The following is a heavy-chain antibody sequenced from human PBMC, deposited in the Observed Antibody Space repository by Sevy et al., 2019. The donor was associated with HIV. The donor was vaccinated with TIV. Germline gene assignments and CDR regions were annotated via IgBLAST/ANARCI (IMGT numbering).Heavy chain of an antibody. CDR2: ISSSGSTI. D-gene: IGHD3-22*01. Sequence: GGSLRLSCAASGFTFSDYYMSWIRQAPGKGLEWVSYISSSGSTIYYADSVKGRFTISRDNAKNSLYLQMNSLRAEDTAVYYCARDRHYYDSSGYSEYFQHWGQGTLVTVSS. CDR1: GFTFSDYY. V-gene: IGHV3-11*04. CDR3: ARDRHYYDSSGYSEYFQH. J-gene: IGHJ1*01.